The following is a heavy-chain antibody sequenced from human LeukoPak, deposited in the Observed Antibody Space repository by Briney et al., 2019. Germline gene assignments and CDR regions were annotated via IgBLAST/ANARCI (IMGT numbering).Heavy chain of an antibody. CDR3: ARDIGMYYFDY. Sequence: PSETLSLTCTVSGGSISSYYWSWIRQPPGKGLEWIGYIYYSGSTNYNPSLKSRVTISVDTSKNQFSLKLSSVTAADTAVYYCARDIGMYYFDYWGQGTLVTVSS. CDR2: IYYSGST. J-gene: IGHJ4*02. V-gene: IGHV4-59*01. D-gene: IGHD1-26*01. CDR1: GGSISSYY.